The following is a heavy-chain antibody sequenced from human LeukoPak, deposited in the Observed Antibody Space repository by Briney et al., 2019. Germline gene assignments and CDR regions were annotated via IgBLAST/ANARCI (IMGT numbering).Heavy chain of an antibody. CDR1: GGSISSGGYY. V-gene: IGHV4-31*03. Sequence: SETLSLTCTVSGGSISSGGYYWSWIRQHPGNGLEWIGYIYYSGSTYYNPSLKSRVTISVDTSKNQFSLKLSSVTAADTAVYYCARVPIGYCSSTSCSHFDYWGQGTLVTVSS. D-gene: IGHD2-2*01. CDR3: ARVPIGYCSSTSCSHFDY. CDR2: IYYSGST. J-gene: IGHJ4*02.